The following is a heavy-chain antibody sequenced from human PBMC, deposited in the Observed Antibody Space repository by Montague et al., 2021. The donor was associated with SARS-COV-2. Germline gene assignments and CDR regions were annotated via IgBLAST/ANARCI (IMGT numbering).Heavy chain of an antibody. J-gene: IGHJ4*02. CDR3: AMSGVSNGIDY. V-gene: IGHV4-59*08. CDR1: GDSINNYY. CDR2: IYNNGGNT. Sequence: SETLSLTCTVSGDSINNYYWSWIRQPPGRGLQWIGYIYNNGGNTDYNPSLKSRVTKSVDTSKNQFSLKLTSVTAADAAVYYCAMSGVSNGIDYWGQGSLVTVSS. D-gene: IGHD2-15*01.